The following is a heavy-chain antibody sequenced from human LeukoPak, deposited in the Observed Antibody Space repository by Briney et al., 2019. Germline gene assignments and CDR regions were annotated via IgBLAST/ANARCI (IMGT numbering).Heavy chain of an antibody. CDR1: GESFSGYY. CDR2: IYYSGST. CDR3: ARDVEYSYGPLGGAFDI. D-gene: IGHD5-18*01. Sequence: SETLSLTCAVYGESFSGYYWSWIRQPPGKGLEWIGYIYYSGSTYYNPPLKSRVTISVDTSKNQFSLKLSSVTAADTAVYYCARDVEYSYGPLGGAFDIWGQGTMVTVSS. J-gene: IGHJ3*02. V-gene: IGHV4-30-4*08.